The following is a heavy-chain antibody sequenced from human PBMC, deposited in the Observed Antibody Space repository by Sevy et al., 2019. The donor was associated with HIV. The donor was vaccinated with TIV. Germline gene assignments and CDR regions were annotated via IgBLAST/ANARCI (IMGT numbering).Heavy chain of an antibody. J-gene: IGHJ4*02. D-gene: IGHD3-10*01. CDR2: MSGSGGDT. Sequence: GGSLRLSCAASGFTFRTYAMTWVRQAPGKGLEWVSVMSGSGGDTYYADSVKRRFTISRDNSNNTLYLQMNSLRAEDTAVYYCAKDRVSGTYYTGDFDYWGQGTLVTVSS. V-gene: IGHV3-23*01. CDR1: GFTFRTYA. CDR3: AKDRVSGTYYTGDFDY.